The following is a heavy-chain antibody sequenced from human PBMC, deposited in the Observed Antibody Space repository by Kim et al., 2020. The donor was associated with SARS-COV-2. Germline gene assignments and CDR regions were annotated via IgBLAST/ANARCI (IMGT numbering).Heavy chain of an antibody. V-gene: IGHV4-59*09. CDR3: ARGYGWFDP. Sequence: GSTNYSPSLKSRVTISVDTSKNQFSLKLSSVTAADTALYYCARGYGWFDPWGQGTLVTVSS. D-gene: IGHD4-17*01. J-gene: IGHJ5*02. CDR2: GST.